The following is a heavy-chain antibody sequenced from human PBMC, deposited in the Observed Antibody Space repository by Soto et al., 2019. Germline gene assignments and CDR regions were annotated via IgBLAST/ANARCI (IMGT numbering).Heavy chain of an antibody. V-gene: IGHV3-30-3*01. CDR1: GFTFSGYA. CDR3: ARDRASWNWYYFDY. Sequence: QVQLVESGGGVVQPGRSLRLSCAASGFTFSGYAMHWVRQAPGKGLEWVAFISYDGGNKYYADSVKGRFTISRDNSKNTLYLQMNSMRPDDTAVYYCARDRASWNWYYFDYWGQGTLVTVSS. CDR2: ISYDGGNK. J-gene: IGHJ4*02. D-gene: IGHD1-7*01.